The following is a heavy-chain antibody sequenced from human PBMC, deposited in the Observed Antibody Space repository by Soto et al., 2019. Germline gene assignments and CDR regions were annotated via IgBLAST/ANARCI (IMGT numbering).Heavy chain of an antibody. CDR1: GFTFSNYW. D-gene: IGHD6-19*01. J-gene: IGHJ4*02. CDR3: ARSGPLDY. Sequence: GGSLRLSCAASGFTFSNYWMHWIRQAPGKGLVWVSRINGDGSTAHYADSVKGRFTISRDNAKNTLYLQMNSLRAEDTSVYFCARSGPLDYWGQGTLVTVSS. V-gene: IGHV3-74*01. CDR2: INGDGSTA.